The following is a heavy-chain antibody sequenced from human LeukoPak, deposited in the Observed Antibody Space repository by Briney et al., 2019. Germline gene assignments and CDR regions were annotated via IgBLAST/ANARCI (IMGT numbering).Heavy chain of an antibody. V-gene: IGHV3-7*01. J-gene: IGHJ2*01. CDR2: IKQDGSEK. CDR3: ARAIGSRGCWYFDL. CDR1: GFTFSSYW. Sequence: PGGSLRLSCAASGFTFSSYWMSWVRQAPGKGREWVANIKQDGSEKYYVDSVKGRFTISRDNAKNSLYLQMNSLRAEDTAVYYCARAIGSRGCWYFDLWGRGTLVTVSS. D-gene: IGHD3-16*01.